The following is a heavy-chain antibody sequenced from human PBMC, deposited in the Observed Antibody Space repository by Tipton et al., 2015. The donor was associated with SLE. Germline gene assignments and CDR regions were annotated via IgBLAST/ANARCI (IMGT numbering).Heavy chain of an antibody. CDR3: ARLRVISYCFDY. Sequence: LRLSCTVSGGSISSSSYYWGWIRQPPGKGLEWIGSIYYSGSPYYNPSLKSRVTISVDTSKNQFSLKLSSVTAADTAAYYCARLRVISYCFDYWGQGTLVTVSS. D-gene: IGHD2-21*01. CDR2: IYYSGSP. CDR1: GGSISSSSYY. J-gene: IGHJ4*02. V-gene: IGHV4-39*07.